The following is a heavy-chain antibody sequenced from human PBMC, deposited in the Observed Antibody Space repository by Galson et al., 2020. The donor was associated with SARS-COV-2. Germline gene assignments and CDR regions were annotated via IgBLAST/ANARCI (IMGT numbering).Heavy chain of an antibody. Sequence: GESLKISCAASGFIFSSYAMHWVRQAPGKGLEWVAVISYDGSNKYYADSVKGRFTISRDNSKNTLYLQMNSLRAEDTAVYYCARERPDAGDWFDPWGQETLVTVSS. CDR2: ISYDGSNK. CDR3: ARERPDAGDWFDP. V-gene: IGHV3-30*04. J-gene: IGHJ5*02. CDR1: GFIFSSYA. D-gene: IGHD1-1*01.